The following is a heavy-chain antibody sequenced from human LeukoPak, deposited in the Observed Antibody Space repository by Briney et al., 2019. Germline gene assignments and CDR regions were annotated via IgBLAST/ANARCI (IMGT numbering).Heavy chain of an antibody. Sequence: TSETLSLTCAVYEWTFNDYYWNWVRQPPGKGLEWIGEVNARGDTNYNPSLKSRVTISVDSSNNQFSLTLTSMIAADTAMYYCARGQVPAARGYNWLDPWGQGTLVTVSS. CDR1: EWTFNDYY. J-gene: IGHJ5*02. CDR2: VNARGDT. V-gene: IGHV4-34*01. D-gene: IGHD2-2*01. CDR3: ARGQVPAARGYNWLDP.